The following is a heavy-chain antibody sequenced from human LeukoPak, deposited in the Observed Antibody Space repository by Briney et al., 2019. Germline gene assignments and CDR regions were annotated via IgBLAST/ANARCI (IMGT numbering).Heavy chain of an antibody. CDR2: IYHSGST. V-gene: IGHV4-30-2*01. D-gene: IGHD5-18*01. CDR3: ARSSRTAGYSYGLFDY. Sequence: SETLSLTCTVSGGSISSGGYYWSWIRQPPGKGLEWIGYIYHSGSTYYNPSLKSRVTISVDRSKNQFSLKLSSVTAADTAVYYCARSSRTAGYSYGLFDYWGQATLITDSS. J-gene: IGHJ4*02. CDR1: GGSISSGGYY.